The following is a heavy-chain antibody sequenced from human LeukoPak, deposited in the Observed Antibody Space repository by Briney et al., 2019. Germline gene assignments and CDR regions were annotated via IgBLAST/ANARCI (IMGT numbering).Heavy chain of an antibody. CDR3: ARVVVPAAIGEFDY. Sequence: GASVKVSCKASGYTFTSYGISWVRQAPGQGLEWMGWISAYNGNTNYAQKLQGRVTMNTDTSTSTAYMELRSLRSDDTAVYYCARVVVPAAIGEFDYWGQGTLVTVSS. V-gene: IGHV1-18*01. J-gene: IGHJ4*02. CDR1: GYTFTSYG. CDR2: ISAYNGNT. D-gene: IGHD2-2*01.